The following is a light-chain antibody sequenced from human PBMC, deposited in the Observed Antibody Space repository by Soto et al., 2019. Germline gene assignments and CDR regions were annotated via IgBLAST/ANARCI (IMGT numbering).Light chain of an antibody. CDR2: DVT. J-gene: IGLJ1*01. CDR1: NSDVGTYDY. V-gene: IGLV2-14*01. Sequence: QSVLTQPASVSGSPGQSITISCTGSNSDVGTYDYVSWYQQHPGKTPKLIIYDVTNRPSGVSSRFSGSNSGHTASLTISGLQPEDEADYYCLSYINCNTYVFGTGTKLTVL. CDR3: LSYINCNTYV.